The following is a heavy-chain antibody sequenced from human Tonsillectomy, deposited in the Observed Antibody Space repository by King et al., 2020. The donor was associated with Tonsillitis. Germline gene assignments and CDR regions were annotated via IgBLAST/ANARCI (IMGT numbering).Heavy chain of an antibody. V-gene: IGHV3-7*01. CDR1: GFTFNDYW. J-gene: IGHJ4*02. CDR2: INKDGSKK. Sequence: VQLVESGGGLVQPGGSLRLSCAASGFTFNDYWMSWVRQAPGKGLEWVANINKDGSKKYYVDSVKGRFTISRDSAKNSLYLQMNSLRAEDTAVYYCARDLVVVVVATSVFDYWGQGTPVTVSS. D-gene: IGHD2-15*01. CDR3: ARDLVVVVVATSVFDY.